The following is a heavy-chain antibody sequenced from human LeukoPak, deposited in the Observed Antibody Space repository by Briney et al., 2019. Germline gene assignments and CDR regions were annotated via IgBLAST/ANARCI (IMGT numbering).Heavy chain of an antibody. D-gene: IGHD2-15*01. Sequence: GGSLRLSCAASGFTVTYNYMSWVRQAPGKGLEWVSVIYSAGSGAYTYYADSVKGRFTISRDNSKNTLYLQMNSLRPEDTAVYYCAKEGGDCSHYACPLGSWGQGTLVTVSA. CDR3: AKEGGDCSHYACPLGS. V-gene: IGHV3-66*02. CDR1: GFTVTYNY. CDR2: IYSAGSGAYT. J-gene: IGHJ4*02.